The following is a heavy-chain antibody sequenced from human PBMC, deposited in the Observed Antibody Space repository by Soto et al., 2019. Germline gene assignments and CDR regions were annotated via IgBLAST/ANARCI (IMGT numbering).Heavy chain of an antibody. Sequence: ASVKVSCKASGYTFTGYYIHWVRQAPGQGLEWMGWINPNTGGTNYPQNFRDRVTMTTDTSISTAYMELSRPTSDDTAVYYCARDRVDYSSFHYGMDVWGQGTTVTSP. CDR3: ARDRVDYSSFHYGMDV. J-gene: IGHJ6*02. CDR1: GYTFTGYY. CDR2: INPNTGGT. D-gene: IGHD6-19*01. V-gene: IGHV1-2*02.